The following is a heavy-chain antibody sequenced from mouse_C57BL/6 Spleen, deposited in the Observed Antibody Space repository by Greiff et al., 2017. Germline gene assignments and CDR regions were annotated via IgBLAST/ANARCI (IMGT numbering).Heavy chain of an antibody. V-gene: IGHV7-3*01. J-gene: IGHJ1*03. CDR2: IRNKGNGYTT. CDR3: ARENYYGSSYRYFDV. D-gene: IGHD1-1*01. CDR1: GFTFTDYY. Sequence: EVKLMESGGGLVQPGGSLSLSCAASGFTFTDYYMSWVRQPPGKALEWLGFIRNKGNGYTTEYSASVKGRFIISRDNSQSILYLQMNALRAEDSAIYYCARENYYGSSYRYFDVWGTGTTVTVSS.